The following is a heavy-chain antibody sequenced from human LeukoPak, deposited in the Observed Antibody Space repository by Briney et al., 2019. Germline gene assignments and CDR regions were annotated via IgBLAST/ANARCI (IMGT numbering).Heavy chain of an antibody. CDR2: ISYDGSNK. Sequence: PGGSLRLSCAASGFTFSSYAMHWVRQAPGKGLEWVAVISYDGSNKYYADSVKGRFTISRDNSKNTLYLQMNSLRAEDTAVYYCARDRSYYDFWSGSGNWFDPWGQGTLVTVSS. CDR1: GFTFSSYA. J-gene: IGHJ5*02. V-gene: IGHV3-30-3*01. CDR3: ARDRSYYDFWSGSGNWFDP. D-gene: IGHD3-3*01.